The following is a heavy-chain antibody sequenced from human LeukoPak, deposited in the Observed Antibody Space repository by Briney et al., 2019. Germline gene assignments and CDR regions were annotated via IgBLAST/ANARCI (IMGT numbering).Heavy chain of an antibody. Sequence: PGGSLRLSCAAYGFTFSSYSMNWVRQAPGKGLEWVSYISSSSSTIYYADSVKGRFTISRDNAKNSLYLQMNSLRAEDTAVYYCASTDPIFITMIVDDYWGQGTLVTVSS. D-gene: IGHD3-22*01. CDR2: ISSSSSTI. V-gene: IGHV3-48*01. CDR1: GFTFSSYS. J-gene: IGHJ4*02. CDR3: ASTDPIFITMIVDDY.